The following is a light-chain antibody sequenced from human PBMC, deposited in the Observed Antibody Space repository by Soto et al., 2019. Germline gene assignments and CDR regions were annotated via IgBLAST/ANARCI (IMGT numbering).Light chain of an antibody. Sequence: QSVLTQPASVSGYPGQTITISCTGTSSDVGAYNYVSWYQQHPVKAPKLMIYEVSNRPSGVSDRFSGSKSGNTASLTISGLQAADEADYYCSSKRTTASLVFGTGTKVTVL. CDR3: SSKRTTASLV. CDR2: EVS. CDR1: SSDVGAYNY. V-gene: IGLV2-14*01. J-gene: IGLJ1*01.